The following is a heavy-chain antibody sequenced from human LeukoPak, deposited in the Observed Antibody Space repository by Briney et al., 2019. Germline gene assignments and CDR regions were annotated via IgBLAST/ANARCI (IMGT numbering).Heavy chain of an antibody. CDR1: GLSISIGDDY. J-gene: IGHJ4*02. CDR2: IYTNGLT. D-gene: IGHD3-16*01. CDR3: ARVSWD. V-gene: IGHV4-61*02. Sequence: SQTLSLTCTVSGLSISIGDDYGSWIRQPGGTGLEFLGLIYTNGLTHYNTSLKSQATTSMDTSKNQFPLQLRSVTAAATPIYYCARVSWDWGQGTLVTVSS.